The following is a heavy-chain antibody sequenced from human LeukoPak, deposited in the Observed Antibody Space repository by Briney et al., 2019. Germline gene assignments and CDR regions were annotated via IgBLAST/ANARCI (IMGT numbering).Heavy chain of an antibody. CDR1: GFTFGDYV. CDR2: ISGSGGST. CDR3: AKDFRTNYYYYYYMGV. Sequence: SGGSLRLSCTASGFTFGDYVMSWVRQAPGKGLEWVSAISGSGGSTYYADSVKGRFTISRDNSKNTLYLQMNSLRAEDTAVYYCAKDFRTNYYYYYYMGVWGKGTTVTVSS. V-gene: IGHV3-23*01. D-gene: IGHD1-14*01. J-gene: IGHJ6*03.